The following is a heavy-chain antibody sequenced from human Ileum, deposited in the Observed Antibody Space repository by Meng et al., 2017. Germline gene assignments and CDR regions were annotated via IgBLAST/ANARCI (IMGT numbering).Heavy chain of an antibody. D-gene: IGHD2-15*01. CDR1: GYTFSSYE. Sequence: ASVKVSCKASGYTFSSYEINWVRQATGQGLEWMGWMNPDSGNTVYAQKFLGRVTITRDTSISTAYMELSSLRSEDTAVYYCARRSIRGVCCGGNCYYYGMDVWGQGTTVTVSS. CDR2: MNPDSGNT. V-gene: IGHV1-8*03. J-gene: IGHJ6*02. CDR3: ARRSIRGVCCGGNCYYYGMDV.